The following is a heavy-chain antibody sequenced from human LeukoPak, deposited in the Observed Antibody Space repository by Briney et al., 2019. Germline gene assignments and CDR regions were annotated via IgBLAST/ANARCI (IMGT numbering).Heavy chain of an antibody. D-gene: IGHD3-10*01. CDR2: INPNSGGT. CDR3: ARDTARLLWFGESLDYFDY. Sequence: ASAKVSCKASGYTFTGYYMHWVRQAPGQGLEWMGRINPNSGGTNYAQKFQGRVTMTRDTSISTAYMELSRLRSDDTAVYYCARDTARLLWFGESLDYFDYWGQGTLVTVSS. V-gene: IGHV1-2*06. CDR1: GYTFTGYY. J-gene: IGHJ4*02.